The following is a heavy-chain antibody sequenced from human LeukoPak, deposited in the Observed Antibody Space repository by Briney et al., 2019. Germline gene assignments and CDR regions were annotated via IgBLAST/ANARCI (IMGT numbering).Heavy chain of an antibody. V-gene: IGHV4-61*02. CDR2: IYTSGST. Sequence: SETLSLTCTVSGGSISSGSYYWSWIRQPAGKGLEWIGRIYTSGSTNYNPSLKSRVTISVDTSKNQFSLKLSSVTAADTAVYYCARDESQLGKNYMDVWGKGTTVTISS. CDR3: ARDESQLGKNYMDV. D-gene: IGHD3-16*01. CDR1: GGSISSGSYY. J-gene: IGHJ6*03.